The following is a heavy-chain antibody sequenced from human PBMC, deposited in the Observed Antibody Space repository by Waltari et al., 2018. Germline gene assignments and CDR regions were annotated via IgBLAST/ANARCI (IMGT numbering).Heavy chain of an antibody. Sequence: EVQLVESGGGLVQPGGSLRLSCAASGFPFSSYWIPWVRRSPGKGLGWVSRTNGDGSSTSYADSVKGRFTLSRDNAKNTLYLQMNSLRVEDTAVYYCVRATLVGASTRAGLDPWGQGTLVTVSS. CDR1: GFPFSSYW. V-gene: IGHV3-74*01. CDR3: VRATLVGASTRAGLDP. D-gene: IGHD1-26*01. J-gene: IGHJ5*02. CDR2: TNGDGSST.